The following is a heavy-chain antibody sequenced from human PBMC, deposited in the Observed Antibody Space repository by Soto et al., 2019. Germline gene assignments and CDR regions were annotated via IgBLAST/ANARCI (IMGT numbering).Heavy chain of an antibody. CDR2: FDPEDGET. V-gene: IGHV1-24*01. CDR1: GYTLTELS. D-gene: IGHD6-13*01. Sequence: ASVEVSCKVSGYTLTELSMHWVRQARGKGLEWMGGFDPEDGETIYAQKFQGRVTMTEDTSTDTAYMELSSLRSEDTAVYYCAREPGIAAAPRYYGMDVWGQGTTVTVSS. CDR3: AREPGIAAAPRYYGMDV. J-gene: IGHJ6*02.